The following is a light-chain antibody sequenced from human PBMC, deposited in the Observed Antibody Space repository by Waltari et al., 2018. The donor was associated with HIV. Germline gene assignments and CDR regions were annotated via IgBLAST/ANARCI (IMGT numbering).Light chain of an antibody. V-gene: IGLV1-44*01. J-gene: IGLJ2*01. Sequence: QSVLTQPPSASGTPGQRVTFSCSGSIPNIGSNPVAWYQKLPGTAPRLLIYNNNQRPSGVPDRFSGSKSGTSASLAISGLQSEDEADYYCAAWDDSLNGHVLFGGGTKLTVL. CDR2: NNN. CDR1: IPNIGSNP. CDR3: AAWDDSLNGHVL.